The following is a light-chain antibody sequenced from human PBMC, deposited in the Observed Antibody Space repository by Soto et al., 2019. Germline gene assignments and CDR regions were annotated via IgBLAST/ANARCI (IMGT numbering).Light chain of an antibody. J-gene: IGKJ1*01. CDR1: QSIDNW. V-gene: IGKV1-5*03. Sequence: DIQMTQSPSTLSASEGDRVTITCRASQSIDNWLAWYQQKPGKAPKLLIYKASTLESGVPSRFSGSGSGTEFTLTISGLQPDDFATYYCQQYSSYSSGTFGQGTKVEIK. CDR2: KAS. CDR3: QQYSSYSSGT.